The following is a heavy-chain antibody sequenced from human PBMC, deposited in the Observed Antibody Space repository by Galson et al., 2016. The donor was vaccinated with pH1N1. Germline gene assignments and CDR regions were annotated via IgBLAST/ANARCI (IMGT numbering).Heavy chain of an antibody. Sequence: SVKVSCKASGDTFNRYGITWVLQAPGQGLQWMGWINTRNGYTKNSQKFQGRVTMTTDTTTSTVYLELRSLKSDDTGVYFCARAGNWDGDRCYGNGLDVWGQGTTVTVSS. CDR3: ARAGNWDGDRCYGNGLDV. D-gene: IGHD2-21*01. J-gene: IGHJ6*02. CDR1: GDTFNRYG. CDR2: INTRNGYT. V-gene: IGHV1-18*01.